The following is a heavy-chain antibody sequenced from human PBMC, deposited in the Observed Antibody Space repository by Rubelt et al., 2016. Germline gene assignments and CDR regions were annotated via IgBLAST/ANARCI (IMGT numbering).Heavy chain of an antibody. J-gene: IGHJ5*02. CDR3: VVVVPAAIGSWFDP. CDR2: IIPIFGTA. D-gene: IGHD2-2*01. Sequence: VGGIIPIFGTANYAQKFQGRVTITADESTSTAYMELSSLRSEDTAVYYCVVVVPAAIGSWFDPWGQGTLVTVSS. V-gene: IGHV1-69*01.